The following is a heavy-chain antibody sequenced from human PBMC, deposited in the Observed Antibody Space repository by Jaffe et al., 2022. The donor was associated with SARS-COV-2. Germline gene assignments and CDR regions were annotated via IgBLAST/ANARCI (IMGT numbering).Heavy chain of an antibody. D-gene: IGHD2-15*01. V-gene: IGHV3-23*01. CDR2: ISGSGGST. J-gene: IGHJ4*02. CDR1: GFTFSSYA. CDR3: ARGPTSFYCSGGSCYSPNDY. Sequence: EVQLLESGGGLVQPGGSLRLSCAASGFTFSSYAMSWVRQAPGKGLEWVSAISGSGGSTYYADSVKGRFTISRDNSKNTLYLQMNSLRAEDTAVYYCARGPTSFYCSGGSCYSPNDYWGQGTLVTVSS.